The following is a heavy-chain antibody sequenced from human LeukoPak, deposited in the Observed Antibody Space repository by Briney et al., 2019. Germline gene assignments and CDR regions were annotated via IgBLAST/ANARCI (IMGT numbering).Heavy chain of an antibody. Sequence: SQTLSLTCAISGDSVSRNNAGWNWISQSPSRGLVWLVRTYYRSKFYTDYAVSVQGRITIDPDTSRNQFSLQLNSVTPEDTAIYYCVRGQWNSIYYFDSWGQGTLVTVSS. J-gene: IGHJ4*02. CDR1: GDSVSRNNAG. CDR2: TYYRSKFYT. D-gene: IGHD6-19*01. V-gene: IGHV6-1*01. CDR3: VRGQWNSIYYFDS.